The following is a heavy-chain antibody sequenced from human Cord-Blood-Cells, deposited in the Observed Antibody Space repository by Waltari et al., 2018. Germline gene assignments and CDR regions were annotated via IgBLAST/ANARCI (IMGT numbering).Heavy chain of an antibody. V-gene: IGHV1-18*04. Sequence: QVQLVQSGAEVKKPGASVKVSCKASGYTFTSYGISWVRQAPGQGLEWMGWISAYNGNTNYAQERQGRGTRTTDTSTSTCDMELRSLRSDDTAVYYGARGPPDGDYWFDPWGQGTLVTVSS. CDR2: ISAYNGNT. J-gene: IGHJ5*02. D-gene: IGHD4-17*01. CDR1: GYTFTSYG. CDR3: ARGPPDGDYWFDP.